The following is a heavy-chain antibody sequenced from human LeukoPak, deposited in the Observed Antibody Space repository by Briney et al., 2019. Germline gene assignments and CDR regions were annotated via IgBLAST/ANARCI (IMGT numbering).Heavy chain of an antibody. CDR1: GGTFTSYG. D-gene: IGHD1-26*01. V-gene: IGHV1-69*04. CDR3: ARGGSYYFYNGMDV. J-gene: IGHJ6*02. Sequence: SVKVSCKASGGTFTSYGINWVRQAPGLGLVWMGRIIPIVGILNYAQRFQGRVTITADNSTNIAYMELSSLRSEDTAVYYCARGGSYYFYNGMDVWGQGTTVTVSS. CDR2: IIPIVGIL.